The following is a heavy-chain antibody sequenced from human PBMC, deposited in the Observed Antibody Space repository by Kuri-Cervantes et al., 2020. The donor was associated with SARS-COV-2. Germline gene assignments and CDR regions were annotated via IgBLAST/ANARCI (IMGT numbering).Heavy chain of an antibody. J-gene: IGHJ4*02. D-gene: IGHD3-3*01. CDR3: ARGGGYDFWSGFDY. V-gene: IGHV3-64*04. CDR1: GFRFSSYA. CDR2: ISSNGGST. Sequence: GESLKISCSASGFRFSSYAMHWARQPPGKGLEYVSAISSNGGSTYYADSVKGRFTISRDNYKNTLYLQMNSLRAEDTAVYYCARGGGYDFWSGFDYWGQGTLVTVSS.